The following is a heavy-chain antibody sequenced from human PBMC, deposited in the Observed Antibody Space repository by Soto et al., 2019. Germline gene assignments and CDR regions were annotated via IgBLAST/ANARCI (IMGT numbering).Heavy chain of an antibody. V-gene: IGHV3-30-3*02. CDR3: AKPRSSVEWPPFDP. Sequence: QVKLVESGGGVVQPGRSRRLSCVTSGFTFRSYGMHWVRQSPDKGLEWVAVIKSDGTTADYIESVKGRFFISRDNSKKTVYLQMNNLRPEDTGIYYCAKPRSSVEWPPFDPWGQGTLVTVSS. J-gene: IGHJ5*02. D-gene: IGHD3-3*01. CDR2: IKSDGTTA. CDR1: GFTFRSYG.